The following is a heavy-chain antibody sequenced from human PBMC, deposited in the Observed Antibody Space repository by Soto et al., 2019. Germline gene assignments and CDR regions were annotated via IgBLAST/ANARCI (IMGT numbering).Heavy chain of an antibody. J-gene: IGHJ6*02. CDR2: IYYSGST. CDR3: ASNYGSGSLTTDYYYYYGMDV. Sequence: SETLSLTCTVSGGSISSGGYYWSWIRQHPGKGLEWIGYIYYSGSTYYNPSLKSRVTISVDTSKNQFSLKLSSVTAADTAVYYCASNYGSGSLTTDYYYYYGMDVWGQGTTVTVSS. CDR1: GGSISSGGYY. V-gene: IGHV4-31*03. D-gene: IGHD3-10*01.